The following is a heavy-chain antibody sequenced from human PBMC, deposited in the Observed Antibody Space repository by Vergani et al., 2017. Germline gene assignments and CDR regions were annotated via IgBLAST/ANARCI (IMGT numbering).Heavy chain of an antibody. V-gene: IGHV3-23*01. CDR1: GFTFSDYA. D-gene: IGHD2-2*02. J-gene: IGHJ4*02. CDR2: ISGSGGNT. Sequence: EVQLLESGGGLVQPGGSLRLSCAASGFTFSDYAMNWGRQAPGKGLEWVSSISGSGGNTYYADSVKGRFTISRDNSKNVLSLQMNSLRAEDTAVYYCAKQGCTSATCYTNFWGQGTLVTVSS. CDR3: AKQGCTSATCYTNF.